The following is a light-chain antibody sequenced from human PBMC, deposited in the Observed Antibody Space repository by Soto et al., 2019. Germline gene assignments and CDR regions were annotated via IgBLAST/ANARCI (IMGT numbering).Light chain of an antibody. CDR1: QSVRSN. CDR2: DAS. J-gene: IGKJ4*01. CDR3: QQFSSYPLT. V-gene: IGKV3-20*01. Sequence: IVLTQSPGTLSLSPGERATLSCRASQSVRSNLAWYQQKPGQAPRLLIYDASSRATGIPDRFSGGGSGTDFTLTISRLEPEDFAVYYCQQFSSYPLTFGGGTKVDIK.